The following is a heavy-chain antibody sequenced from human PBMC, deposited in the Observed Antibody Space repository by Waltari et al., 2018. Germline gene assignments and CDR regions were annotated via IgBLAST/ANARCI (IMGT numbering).Heavy chain of an antibody. CDR1: GFTFTSYA. CDR3: ARDVAPTRNPMFDY. CDR2: ISDRGANT. Sequence: EVQLLGSGGGWVQPGESLRLSCASSGFTFTSYARTWVRQAPGKEPEWVSTISDRGANTHYAASVKGRFTISRDNSKSMLYLQMNNLRAEDTALYYCARDVAPTRNPMFDYWGQGTLVIVSS. V-gene: IGHV3-23*01. J-gene: IGHJ4*02. D-gene: IGHD2-21*01.